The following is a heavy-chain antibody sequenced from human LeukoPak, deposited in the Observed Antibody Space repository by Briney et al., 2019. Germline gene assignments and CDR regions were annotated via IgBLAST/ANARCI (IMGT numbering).Heavy chain of an antibody. J-gene: IGHJ4*02. CDR1: GYDFPTHW. D-gene: IGHD3-22*01. CDR3: ARLPVVNYYDSGGYSDYFDY. V-gene: IGHV5-51*01. Sequence: GESLKISFQASGYDFPTHWIGWVRQMSGKGLELMGIISPGDSDTRYNPSFQGQATLSADKSITTAYLHWSSLKASVTAMYYCARLPVVNYYDSGGYSDYFDYWGQGTLVTVSS. CDR2: ISPGDSDT.